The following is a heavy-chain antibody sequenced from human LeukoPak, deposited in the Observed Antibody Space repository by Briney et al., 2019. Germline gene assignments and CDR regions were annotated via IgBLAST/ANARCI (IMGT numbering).Heavy chain of an antibody. CDR2: INPNSGNT. CDR1: GYTFTAYY. D-gene: IGHD1-26*01. Sequence: GASVKVSCKSSGYTFTAYYIHWVRQAPGQGLEWMGWINPNSGNTGYAQKFQGRVTITRNTSISTAYMELSSLRSEDTAVYYCARGWAPQEGYYYYMDVWGKGTTVTVSS. V-gene: IGHV1-8*03. J-gene: IGHJ6*03. CDR3: ARGWAPQEGYYYYMDV.